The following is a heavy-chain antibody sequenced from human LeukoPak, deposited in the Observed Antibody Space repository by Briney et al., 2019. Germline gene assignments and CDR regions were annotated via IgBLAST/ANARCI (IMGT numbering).Heavy chain of an antibody. D-gene: IGHD3-10*01. V-gene: IGHV3-30*02. CDR2: IRYDGTNK. J-gene: IGHJ4*02. CDR1: GFTFSSYG. Sequence: GGPLRLSCAASGFTFSSYGMHWVRQAPGKGLEWGAFIRYDGTNKYYADSVKGRFTISRDNSKSTLYIQMNSLRAEDTAVYYCARAKPKNMVRGLIMRRESRYYFDYWGQGTLVTVSS. CDR3: ARAKPKNMVRGLIMRRESRYYFDY.